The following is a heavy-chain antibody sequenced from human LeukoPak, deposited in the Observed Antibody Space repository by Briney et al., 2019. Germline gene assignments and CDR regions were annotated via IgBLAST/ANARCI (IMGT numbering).Heavy chain of an antibody. J-gene: IGHJ4*02. CDR1: GGSISSGDYY. D-gene: IGHD6-13*01. V-gene: IGHV4-30-4*08. CDR2: THYSGIT. CDR3: ARAPAYSSSWYYFDY. Sequence: SQTLSLXCTVSGGSISSGDYYWIWIRQPPGKGLEWIGHTHYSGITYYSPSLKSRLTISVDTSKNQFSLKLSSVTAADTAVYHCARAPAYSSSWYYFDYWGQGTLVTVSS.